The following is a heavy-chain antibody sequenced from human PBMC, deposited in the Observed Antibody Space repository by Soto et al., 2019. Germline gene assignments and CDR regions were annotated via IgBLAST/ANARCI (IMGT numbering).Heavy chain of an antibody. D-gene: IGHD2-2*01. CDR3: AREGDRYCSSTSCFYYYYMDV. CDR2: ISSSSSYI. J-gene: IGHJ6*03. V-gene: IGHV3-21*01. Sequence: PGECLKISCAASGFTFRSDSMNWVRQAPGKGLEWVSSISSSSSYIYYADSVKGRFTISRDNAKNSLYLQMNSLRAEDTAVYYCAREGDRYCSSTSCFYYYYMDVWG. CDR1: GFTFRSDS.